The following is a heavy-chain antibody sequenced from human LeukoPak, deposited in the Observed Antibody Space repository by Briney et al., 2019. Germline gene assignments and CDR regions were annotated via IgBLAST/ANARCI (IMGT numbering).Heavy chain of an antibody. CDR2: ISGSSSHI. Sequence: PGGSLRLSCAASGFTFSTYSMHWVRQAPGKGLEWVSSISGSSSHIFYADSVKGRFTISRDSAKNSLYLQMNSLRAEDTAVYYCARGPYSSNWYVDYWGQGTLVTVAS. V-gene: IGHV3-21*06. CDR3: ARGPYSSNWYVDY. J-gene: IGHJ4*02. CDR1: GFTFSTYS. D-gene: IGHD6-13*01.